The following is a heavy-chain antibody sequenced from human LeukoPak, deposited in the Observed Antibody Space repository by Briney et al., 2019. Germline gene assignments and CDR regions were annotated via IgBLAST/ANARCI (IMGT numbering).Heavy chain of an antibody. Sequence: GESLKISRKGSGYSFTKYWIGWVRQMPGKGLEWMGNIYPGDSDTTYSPSFQGQVTISADKSIDTAHLQWITLKASDTAVYYCVRPGGPPTYFDNWGQGTLVTVSS. J-gene: IGHJ4*02. CDR1: GYSFTKYW. CDR2: IYPGDSDT. CDR3: VRPGGPPTYFDN. V-gene: IGHV5-51*01. D-gene: IGHD3-10*01.